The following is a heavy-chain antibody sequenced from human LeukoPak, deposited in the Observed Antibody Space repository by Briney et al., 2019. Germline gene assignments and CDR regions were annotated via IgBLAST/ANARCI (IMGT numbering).Heavy chain of an antibody. J-gene: IGHJ4*02. D-gene: IGHD6-13*01. V-gene: IGHV4-31*02. CDR3: ARAASIEAAGTPFDY. CDR2: VYYSGST. Sequence: TLRLSCAVSGGSISSGGYYWSWNRQHPGKGLEWIGYVYYSGSTYYNPSLKSRVTISVDTSKNQCSLKLSSVTAADTAVYYCARAASIEAAGTPFDYWGQGNLVTVSS. CDR1: GGSISSGGYY.